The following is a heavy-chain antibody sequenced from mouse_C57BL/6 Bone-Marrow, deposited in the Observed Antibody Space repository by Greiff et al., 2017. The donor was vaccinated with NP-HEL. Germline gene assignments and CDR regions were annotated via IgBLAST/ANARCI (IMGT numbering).Heavy chain of an antibody. CDR3: ARRFITTVVAFDY. CDR1: GYTFTSYW. J-gene: IGHJ2*01. V-gene: IGHV1-64*01. D-gene: IGHD1-1*01. CDR2: IHPNSGST. Sequence: VQLQQPGAELVKPGASVKLSCKASGYTFTSYWMHWVKQRPGQGLEWIGMIHPNSGSTNYNEKFKSKATLTVDKSSSTAYMQLSSLTSEDSAVYYCARRFITTVVAFDYGGQGTTLTVSS.